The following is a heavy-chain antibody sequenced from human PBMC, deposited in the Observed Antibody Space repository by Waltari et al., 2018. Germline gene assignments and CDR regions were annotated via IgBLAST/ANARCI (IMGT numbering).Heavy chain of an antibody. V-gene: IGHV4-34*01. CDR1: GGSFSGYY. Sequence: QVQLQQWGAGLLKPSETLSLTCAVYGGSFSGYYWSWIRQPPGKGLEWIGEINHSGSTNYNPSRKRRVTMSVDTSKNQFSLKLSSVTAADTAVYYCARSTGYSSSWLYYYYGMDVWGQGTTVTVSS. CDR3: ARSTGYSSSWLYYYYGMDV. CDR2: INHSGST. D-gene: IGHD6-13*01. J-gene: IGHJ6*02.